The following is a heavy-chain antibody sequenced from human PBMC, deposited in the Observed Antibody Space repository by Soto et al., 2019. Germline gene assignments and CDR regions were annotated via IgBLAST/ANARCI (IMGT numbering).Heavy chain of an antibody. D-gene: IGHD5-18*01. CDR3: ARAVDTATIRPHIDH. J-gene: IGHJ4*02. CDR2: IYHTGST. CDR1: GASVSSGGFS. Sequence: QLQLEESGSGLVRPSQTLSLTCVVSGASVSSGGFSWSWIRQSTGRGLEWIGYIYHTGSTQSNPSLRSRVTMSLDRSKHHLSLSLTSVTAADTAVYFCARAVDTATIRPHIDHWGRGTLVSVSS. V-gene: IGHV4-30-2*06.